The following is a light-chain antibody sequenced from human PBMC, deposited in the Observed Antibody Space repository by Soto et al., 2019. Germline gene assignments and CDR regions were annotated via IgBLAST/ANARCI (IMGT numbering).Light chain of an antibody. CDR1: QSVSSY. CDR3: QQYYDWPPT. Sequence: EIVLTQSPGTLSLSPGERATLSCRASQSVSSYYLAWYQQKPGQAPRLLIYGASSRATGNPGRFSGSGSGAEFTLTISSLQSEDFALYYCQQYYDWPPTFGQGTKVDIK. J-gene: IGKJ1*01. V-gene: IGKV3-15*01. CDR2: GAS.